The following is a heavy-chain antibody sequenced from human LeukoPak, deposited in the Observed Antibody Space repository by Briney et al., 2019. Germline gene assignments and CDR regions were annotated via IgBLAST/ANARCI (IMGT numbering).Heavy chain of an antibody. J-gene: IGHJ5*02. D-gene: IGHD3-10*01. CDR1: GGSISSGGYS. Sequence: TLSLTCAVSGGSISSGGYSWSWIRQPPGKGLEWIGYIYHSGSTYYNPSLKSRVTISVDRSKNQFSLKLSSVTAADTAVYYCARYYYGSGSYFPTNWFDPWGQGTLVTVSS. CDR2: IYHSGST. CDR3: ARYYYGSGSYFPTNWFDP. V-gene: IGHV4-30-2*01.